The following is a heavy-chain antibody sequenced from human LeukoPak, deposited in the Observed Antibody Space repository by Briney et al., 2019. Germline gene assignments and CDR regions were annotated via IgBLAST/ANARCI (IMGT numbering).Heavy chain of an antibody. J-gene: IGHJ4*02. CDR3: ARGVTEGSIVATTSGIDY. Sequence: SETLSLTCAVYGGSFSGYYWSWIRQPPGKGLEWIGENNHSGSTNYNPSLKSRVTISVDTSKNQFSLKLSSVTAADTAVYYCARGVTEGSIVATTSGIDYWGQGTLVTVSS. CDR1: GGSFSGYY. CDR2: NNHSGST. V-gene: IGHV4-34*01. D-gene: IGHD5-12*01.